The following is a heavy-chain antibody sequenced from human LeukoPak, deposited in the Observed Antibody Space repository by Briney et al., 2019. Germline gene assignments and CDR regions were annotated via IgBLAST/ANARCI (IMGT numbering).Heavy chain of an antibody. CDR3: DPHDSASQF. CDR2: ISSDGRNQ. V-gene: IGHV3-30*04. D-gene: IGHD6-6*01. CDR1: GFTFSIYA. J-gene: IGHJ4*02. Sequence: GGSLRLSCAASGFTFSIYAMPWVRQAPGKGLEWVAFISSDGRNQYYAYSVKGRFTISRDNSKNTLYLQMNGLRDEDTAVYYCDPHDSASQFWGQGTLVTVSS.